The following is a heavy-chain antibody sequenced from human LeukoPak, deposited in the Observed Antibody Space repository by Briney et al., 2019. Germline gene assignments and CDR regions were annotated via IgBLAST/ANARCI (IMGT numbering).Heavy chain of an antibody. CDR3: ARDGTIAARRRTLDP. CDR2: INPSGGST. J-gene: IGHJ5*02. D-gene: IGHD6-6*01. CDR1: GYTFTSYY. V-gene: IGHV1-46*01. Sequence: ASVKVSCKASGYTFTSYYMHWVRQAPGQGLEWMGIINPSGGSTSYAQKFQGRVTMTRDMSTSTVYMELSSLRSEDTAVYYCARDGTIAARRRTLDPWGQGTLVTVSS.